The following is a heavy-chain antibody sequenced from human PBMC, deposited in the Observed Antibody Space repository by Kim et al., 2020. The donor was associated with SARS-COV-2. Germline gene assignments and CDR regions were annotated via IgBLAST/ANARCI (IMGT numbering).Heavy chain of an antibody. J-gene: IGHJ4*02. Sequence: SETLSLTCAVYGGSFSGYYWSWIRQPPGKGLEWIGEINHSGSTNYNPSLKSRVTISVDTSKNQFSLKLSSVTAADTSVYYCARAYDILTGYPGYWGQGTL. CDR3: ARAYDILTGYPGY. D-gene: IGHD3-9*01. CDR1: GGSFSGYY. V-gene: IGHV4-34*01. CDR2: INHSGST.